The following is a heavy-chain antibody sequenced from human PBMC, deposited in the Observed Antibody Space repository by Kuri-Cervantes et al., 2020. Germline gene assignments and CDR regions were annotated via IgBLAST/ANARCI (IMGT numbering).Heavy chain of an antibody. V-gene: IGHV4-39*01. CDR2: IYYSGST. D-gene: IGHD6-19*01. Sequence: SETLSLTCTVSGGSISSSSYYWGWIRQPPGKGLEWIGSIYYSGSTYYNPFLKSRVTISVDTSKNQFSLKLSSVTAADTAVYYCARRGSGWSLVYWGQGTLVTVSS. CDR1: GGSISSSSYY. CDR3: ARRGSGWSLVY. J-gene: IGHJ4*02.